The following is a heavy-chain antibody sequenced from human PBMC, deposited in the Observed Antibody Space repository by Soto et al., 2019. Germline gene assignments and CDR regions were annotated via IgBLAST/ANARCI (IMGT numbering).Heavy chain of an antibody. Sequence: EPLSLPCTFSGGSISSYYWSWIRQPPGKGLEWIGYIYYSGSTNYNPSLKSRVTISVDTSKNQFSLKLSSVTAADTAVYYCARVEPRWELLGIASWYFDLWGRGTLVTVSS. J-gene: IGHJ2*01. CDR1: GGSISSYY. V-gene: IGHV4-59*01. CDR2: IYYSGST. CDR3: ARVEPRWELLGIASWYFDL. D-gene: IGHD1-26*01.